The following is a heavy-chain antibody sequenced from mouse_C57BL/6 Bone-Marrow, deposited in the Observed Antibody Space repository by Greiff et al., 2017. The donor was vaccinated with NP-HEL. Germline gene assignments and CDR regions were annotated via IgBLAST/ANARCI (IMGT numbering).Heavy chain of an antibody. CDR1: GFTFSSYA. J-gene: IGHJ3*01. CDR2: ISDGGSYT. D-gene: IGHD1-1*01. Sequence: EVKLMESGGGLVKPGGSLKLSCAASGFTFSSYAMSWVRQTPEKRLEWVATISDGGSYTYYPDNVKGRFTISRDNAKNNLYLQMSHLKSEDTAMCYSARDRAFYDGFAYWGQGTLVTVSA. CDR3: ARDRAFYDGFAY. V-gene: IGHV5-4*01.